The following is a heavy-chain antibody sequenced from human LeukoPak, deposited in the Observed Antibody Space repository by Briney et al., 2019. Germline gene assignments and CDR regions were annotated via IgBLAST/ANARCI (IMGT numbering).Heavy chain of an antibody. CDR2: INTNTGNP. V-gene: IGHV7-4-1*02. D-gene: IGHD1-14*01. CDR3: ARDYTIAVGTTTYLQH. J-gene: IGHJ1*01. CDR1: GYIFSVYA. Sequence: ASVKVSCKASGYIFSVYALIWVRQAPGQGLELMGRINTNTGNPTYAQGFTGRFVFSLDTSVSTAYLQISSLKAEDTAVYYCARDYTIAVGTTTYLQHWGQGTLVTVSS.